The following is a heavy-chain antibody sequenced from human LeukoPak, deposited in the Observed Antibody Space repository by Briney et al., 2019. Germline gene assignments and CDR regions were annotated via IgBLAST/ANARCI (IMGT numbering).Heavy chain of an antibody. D-gene: IGHD1-1*01. V-gene: IGHV3-64D*06. CDR1: GFTFTSHV. CDR3: VREGLERRTNFDY. J-gene: IGHJ4*02. CDR2: ISMNVQTT. Sequence: PGGSLRLSCSASGFTFTSHVMRWVRQAPGKGLQCVSGISMNVQTTYYAGSVKGRFTISRDSSKNTVYPQMNSLTAKDTAVYYCVREGLERRTNFDYWGQGALVSVSS.